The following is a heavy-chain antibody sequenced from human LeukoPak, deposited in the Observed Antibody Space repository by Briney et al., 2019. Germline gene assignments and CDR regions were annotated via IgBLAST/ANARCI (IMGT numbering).Heavy chain of an antibody. Sequence: PGGSLRLSCAASGFTFSSYGMHWVRQAPGKGLEGVAVISYDGSNKYYADSVKGRFTISRDNSKNTLYLQMNSLRAEDTAVYYCAKDGSKYYYGSGSYYDYWGQGTLVTVSS. J-gene: IGHJ4*02. CDR1: GFTFSSYG. CDR3: AKDGSKYYYGSGSYYDY. V-gene: IGHV3-30*18. D-gene: IGHD3-10*01. CDR2: ISYDGSNK.